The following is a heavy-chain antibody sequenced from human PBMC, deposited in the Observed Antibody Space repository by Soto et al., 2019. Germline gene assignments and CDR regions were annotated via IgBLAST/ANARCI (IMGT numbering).Heavy chain of an antibody. CDR1: GFSFRDHS. Sequence: PGGSLRLSCVGSGFSFRDHSMHWVRQPPGKGLQWISYISSTSDNIYYADSEKARFSVSRDNAKDTVCLQMNSLRDDASASYYCARLPKGSVVTGWGQGSMVTVSS. D-gene: IGHD2-21*02. V-gene: IGHV3-48*02. J-gene: IGHJ4*01. CDR2: ISSTSDNI. CDR3: ARLPKGSVVTG.